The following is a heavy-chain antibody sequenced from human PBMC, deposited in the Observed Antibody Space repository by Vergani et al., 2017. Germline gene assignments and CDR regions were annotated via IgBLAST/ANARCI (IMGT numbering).Heavy chain of an antibody. J-gene: IGHJ4*02. V-gene: IGHV1-69*04. CDR1: GGTFSSYA. Sequence: QVQLVQSGAEVKKPGSSVKVSCKASGGTFSSYAISWVRQAPGQGLEWMGRIIPILGIANYAQKFQGRVTITADKSTSTAYMELSSLRSEDTAVYYCAREEQKSCPLDYWGQGTLVTVSS. D-gene: IGHD1-26*01. CDR2: IIPILGIA. CDR3: AREEQKSCPLDY.